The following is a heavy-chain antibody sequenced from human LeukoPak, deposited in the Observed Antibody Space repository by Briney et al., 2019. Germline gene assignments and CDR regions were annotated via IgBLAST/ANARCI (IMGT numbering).Heavy chain of an antibody. CDR2: IYYSGST. CDR3: ARENYNWFDP. Sequence: PSETLSLTCTVSGGSISSYYWSWIRQPPGKGLEWIGYIYYSGSTNYNPSLKSRVTISVDTSKNQFSLKLCSVTAADTAVYYCARENYNWFDPWGQGTLVTVSS. V-gene: IGHV4-59*01. CDR1: GGSISSYY. J-gene: IGHJ5*02.